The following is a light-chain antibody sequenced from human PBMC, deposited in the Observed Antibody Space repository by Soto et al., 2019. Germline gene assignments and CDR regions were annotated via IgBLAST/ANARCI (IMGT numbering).Light chain of an antibody. J-gene: IGLJ1*01. CDR2: EVS. CDR3: TSYAGSNNFNV. V-gene: IGLV2-8*01. Sequence: QSALTQPPSASGSPGQSVTISCTGTSSDVGGYNFVSWYQQHPGKAPKLIIYEVSKRPSGVPDRFPGSKSGNTASLTVSGLQAEDEADYYCTSYAGSNNFNVFGTGTQLTVL. CDR1: SSDVGGYNF.